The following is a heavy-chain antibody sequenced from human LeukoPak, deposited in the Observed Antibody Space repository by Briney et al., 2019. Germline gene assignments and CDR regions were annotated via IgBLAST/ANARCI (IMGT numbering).Heavy chain of an antibody. J-gene: IGHJ4*02. CDR2: ISGSGGST. V-gene: IGHV3-23*01. D-gene: IGHD4-17*01. Sequence: GGSLRLSCAASGFTFSSYAMSWVRQAPGKGLEWVSTISGSGGSTYSADSVKGRFTISRDNSKNTPYLQMNSLRGEDTAIYYCAKDSFSPGTETNFDYWGQGTLVTVSS. CDR1: GFTFSSYA. CDR3: AKDSFSPGTETNFDY.